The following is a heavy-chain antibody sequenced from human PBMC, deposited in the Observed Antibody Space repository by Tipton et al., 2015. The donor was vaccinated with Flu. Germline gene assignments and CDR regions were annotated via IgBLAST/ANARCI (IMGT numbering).Heavy chain of an antibody. V-gene: IGHV4-34*01. CDR3: ARRGGWSDPAAPTVRRTPVATAS. CDR2: VNYSGST. CDR1: GGSFSGDY. D-gene: IGHD2-15*01. Sequence: TLSLTCVVYGGSFSGDYCSWIRQPPGKGLEWIGEVNYSGSTKYNPSLKSRVTISVDTSKNQFSLKLDSVTAADTAVYYCARRGGWSDPAAPTVRRTPVATASWG. J-gene: IGHJ5*01.